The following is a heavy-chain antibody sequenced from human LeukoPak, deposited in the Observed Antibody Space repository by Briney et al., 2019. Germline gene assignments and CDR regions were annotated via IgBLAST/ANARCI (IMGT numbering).Heavy chain of an antibody. CDR3: ARRVRPDYSRFDY. D-gene: IGHD4/OR15-4a*01. V-gene: IGHV4-39*01. J-gene: IGHJ4*02. Sequence: SETLSLTCTVSGGSISSRSYYWGWIRQPPGKGLEWIGSMYYSGNTYYNPSLKSRVTISVDTSKNQFSLKLSSVTAADTAVYYCARRVRPDYSRFDYWGQGTLVTVSS. CDR1: GGSISSRSYY. CDR2: MYYSGNT.